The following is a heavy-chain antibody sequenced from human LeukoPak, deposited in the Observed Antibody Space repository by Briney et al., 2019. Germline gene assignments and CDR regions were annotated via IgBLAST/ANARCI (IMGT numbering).Heavy chain of an antibody. Sequence: ASVKVSCKASGGTFSSYAISWVRQAPGQGLEWMGGIIPIFGTANYAQKFQGRVTITADESTSTAYMELSSLRSEDTAVYFCAGIPVFGVVLHQEPVWGKGTTVTVSS. CDR2: IIPIFGTA. CDR3: AGIPVFGVVLHQEPV. V-gene: IGHV1-69*13. J-gene: IGHJ6*04. CDR1: GGTFSSYA. D-gene: IGHD3-3*01.